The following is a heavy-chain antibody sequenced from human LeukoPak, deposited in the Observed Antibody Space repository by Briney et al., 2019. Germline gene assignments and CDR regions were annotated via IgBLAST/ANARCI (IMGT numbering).Heavy chain of an antibody. CDR3: ARDQLYSSSPFDY. J-gene: IGHJ4*02. V-gene: IGHV3-48*03. CDR2: ISSSGSTI. D-gene: IGHD6-6*01. Sequence: GGSLRLSCAASGFTFSSYEMNWVRQAPGKGLERVSYISSSGSTIYYADSVKGRFTISRDNAKNSLYLQMNSLRAEDTAVYYCARDQLYSSSPFDYWGQGTLVTVSS. CDR1: GFTFSSYE.